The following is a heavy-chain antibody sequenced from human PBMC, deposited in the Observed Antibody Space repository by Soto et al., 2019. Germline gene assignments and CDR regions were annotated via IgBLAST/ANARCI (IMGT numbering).Heavy chain of an antibody. CDR3: AKEGHTSGRCGCFNI. CDR2: ISVDGRND. Sequence: LRLSCEASGFTLSSSVMHWVRQAPGKRLEWLSVISVDGRNDLHAGAVKGRFTISRDISKNMVYLQMNDLRPDDTAMYFCAKEGHTSGRCGCFNIWGQGTMVTFSS. D-gene: IGHD6-19*01. V-gene: IGHV3-30*18. J-gene: IGHJ3*02. CDR1: GFTLSSSV.